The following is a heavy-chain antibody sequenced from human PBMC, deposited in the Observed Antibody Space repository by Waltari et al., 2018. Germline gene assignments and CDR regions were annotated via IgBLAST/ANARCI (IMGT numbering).Heavy chain of an antibody. CDR2: IYSGGRT. J-gene: IGHJ3*02. V-gene: IGHV3-53*01. CDR3: SRASPREGAKRSAFDI. CDR1: GFTVSSNY. Sequence: EVQLVESGGGLIQPGGSLRLSCAASGFTVSSNYMSWVRQAPGKGLEGVSVIYSGGRTYYAESVKGRLTIARDKSKNTLNLKMNSLRAEDTAVYYCSRASPREGAKRSAFDIWGQGTMVTVSS. D-gene: IGHD1-26*01.